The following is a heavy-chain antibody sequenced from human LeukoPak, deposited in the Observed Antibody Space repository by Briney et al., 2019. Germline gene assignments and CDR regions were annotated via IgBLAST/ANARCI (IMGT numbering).Heavy chain of an antibody. CDR3: ARDGEVVVTVFYFDY. V-gene: IGHV3-21*01. D-gene: IGHD2-21*02. Sequence: PGGSLRLSCAASGFTFSSYSMNWVRQAPGKGLEWVSSISSSSSYIYYADSVKGRFTISRDNAKNSLYLQMNSLRAEDTAVYYCARDGEVVVTVFYFDYWGQGTLVTVSS. CDR1: GFTFSSYS. J-gene: IGHJ4*02. CDR2: ISSSSSYI.